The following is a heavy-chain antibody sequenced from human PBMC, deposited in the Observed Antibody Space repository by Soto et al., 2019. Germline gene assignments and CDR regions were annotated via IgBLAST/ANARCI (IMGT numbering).Heavy chain of an antibody. CDR1: GFTFSSYA. Sequence: GGSLRLSCAASGFTFSSYAMSWVRQAPGKGLEWVSAISGSGGSTYYADSVKGRFTISRDNSKNTLYLQMNSLKAEDTAVYYCAKDRQILRAHQRYNWFDPWGQGTLVTVSS. V-gene: IGHV3-23*01. D-gene: IGHD1-26*01. J-gene: IGHJ5*02. CDR3: AKDRQILRAHQRYNWFDP. CDR2: ISGSGGST.